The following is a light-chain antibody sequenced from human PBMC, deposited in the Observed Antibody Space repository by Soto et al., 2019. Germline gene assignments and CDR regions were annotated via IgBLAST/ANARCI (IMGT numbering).Light chain of an antibody. CDR1: QSVGSS. J-gene: IGKJ4*01. V-gene: IGKV3-15*01. CDR3: QQHNGWPLT. Sequence: EIVMTQSPATLSVSPGERATLSCRGSQSVGSSLAWYQQKPGQAPRLLIYGASTRDTGVPARFSGSGSGTEFTFTISSLQSEDFAVYYCQQHNGWPLTFGGGTKVEI. CDR2: GAS.